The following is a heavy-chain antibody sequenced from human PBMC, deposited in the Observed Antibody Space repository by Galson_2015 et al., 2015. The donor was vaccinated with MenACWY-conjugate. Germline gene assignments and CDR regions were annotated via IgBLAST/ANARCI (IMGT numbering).Heavy chain of an antibody. V-gene: IGHV3-11*04. CDR3: ARAIQLRSVEPPYYMDV. Sequence: SLRLSCAASGFPFSNYYLSFIRQTPGKGLEWISHIGRSGDKIHYADSVKGRFIVSRDNDKNSLYLQMNSLRVEDTAVYYCARAIQLRSVEPPYYMDVWGKGTTVTVSS. CDR2: IGRSGDKI. D-gene: IGHD3-3*01. J-gene: IGHJ6*03. CDR1: GFPFSNYY.